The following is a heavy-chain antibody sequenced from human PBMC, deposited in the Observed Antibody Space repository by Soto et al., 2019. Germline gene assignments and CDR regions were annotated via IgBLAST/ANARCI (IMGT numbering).Heavy chain of an antibody. D-gene: IGHD2-21*02. CDR1: GYTFTSYS. CDR3: ASRNYGDCDYGLDV. V-gene: IGHV1-3*01. Sequence: QVQLVQSGAEVEKPGASVKVSCKASGYTFTSYSIHWVRQAPGQRLEWMGWINAVNGDTKYSQKFQDRVTLTRDTSESTAYMELSSLRSEDTAVYYFASRNYGDCDYGLDVWGQGTTVTVSS. J-gene: IGHJ6*02. CDR2: INAVNGDT.